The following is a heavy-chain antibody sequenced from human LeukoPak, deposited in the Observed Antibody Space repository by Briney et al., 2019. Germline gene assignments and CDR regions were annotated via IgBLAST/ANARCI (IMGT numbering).Heavy chain of an antibody. CDR1: GFTFSIYG. CDR3: AKDLGSIQYHDY. J-gene: IGHJ4*02. V-gene: IGHV3-30*18. CDR2: ILNDGNNK. Sequence: QPGRSLRLSCAASGFTFSIYGMHWVRQAPGKGLEWVAVILNDGNNKYYADSVKGRFTISRDNSKNTLYLQMNSLRAEDTAVYYCAKDLGSIQYHDYWGQGTLVTVSS. D-gene: IGHD4-11*01.